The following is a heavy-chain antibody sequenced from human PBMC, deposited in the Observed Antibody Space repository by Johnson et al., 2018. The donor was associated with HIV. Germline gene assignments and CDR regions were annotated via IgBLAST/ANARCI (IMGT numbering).Heavy chain of an antibody. CDR2: IWYDGSIK. CDR1: GFTFSSYG. Sequence: QVQLVESGGGVVQPGRSLRLSCAASGFTFSSYGMHWVRQAPGKGLEWVAVIWYDGSIKYYGDAVKGRFTISRDNSKNTMYLQMKRLSVEDTAVYYCARDALLRFLEWFIWGQGTMVTVSS. D-gene: IGHD3-3*01. CDR3: ARDALLRFLEWFI. V-gene: IGHV3-30*19. J-gene: IGHJ3*02.